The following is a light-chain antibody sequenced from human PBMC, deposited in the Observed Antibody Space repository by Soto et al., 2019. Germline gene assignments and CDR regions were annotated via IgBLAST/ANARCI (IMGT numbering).Light chain of an antibody. Sequence: IVLTQSPGTLSLASGERATLSCKASQSVSISYLAWYQQKPGQAPRLLIYAASARATGIPDRFSGSGSGTEFTLTISRVEPEDSAVYYCQQWGNSPRVTFGGGTKVDIK. V-gene: IGKV3-20*01. CDR1: QSVSISY. J-gene: IGKJ4*01. CDR3: QQWGNSPRVT. CDR2: AAS.